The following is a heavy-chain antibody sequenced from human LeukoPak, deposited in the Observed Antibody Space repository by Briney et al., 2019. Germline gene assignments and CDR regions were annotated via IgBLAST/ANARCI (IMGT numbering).Heavy chain of an antibody. V-gene: IGHV4-39*07. CDR2: IYYSGST. Sequence: SETLSLTCTVSGGSISSSSYHWGWIRQPPGKGPEWIGSIYYSGSTYYNPALKSRVTISVDTSKNQFSLKLSSVTAADTAVYYCARERGSLSGYLSIDYWGQGTLVTVSS. J-gene: IGHJ4*02. D-gene: IGHD3-3*01. CDR1: GGSISSSSYH. CDR3: ARERGSLSGYLSIDY.